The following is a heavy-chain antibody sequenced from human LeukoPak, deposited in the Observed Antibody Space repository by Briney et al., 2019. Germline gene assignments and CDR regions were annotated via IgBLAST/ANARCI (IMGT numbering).Heavy chain of an antibody. Sequence: SETLSLTCTVSGGSFTAFYWSWIRQPAGKGLEWIGRFFSSGDTNYNPSFKSRATISVDKSKNQFSLTLTSVTAADTAVYFCAGFSGIYGHDYWGQGTLVTVSS. CDR2: FFSSGDT. CDR3: AGFSGIYGHDY. J-gene: IGHJ4*02. V-gene: IGHV4-4*07. D-gene: IGHD3-10*01. CDR1: GGSFTAFY.